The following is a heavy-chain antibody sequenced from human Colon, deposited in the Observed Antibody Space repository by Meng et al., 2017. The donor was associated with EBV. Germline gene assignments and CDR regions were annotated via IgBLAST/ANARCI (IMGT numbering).Heavy chain of an antibody. CDR1: GFPFISPT. J-gene: IGHJ4*02. CDR2: ISGGGDNI. CDR3: VPSP. Sequence: EGQVFASGGSFVPPGGSPRLSCDVSGFPFISPTLSWVRQAPGKGLEWVSGISGGGDNIYYAVSVKGRFTISRDNSKITVDLQMNSLRAEDTAVYYCVPSPGGQGTLVTVSS. V-gene: IGHV3-23*01. D-gene: IGHD1-14*01.